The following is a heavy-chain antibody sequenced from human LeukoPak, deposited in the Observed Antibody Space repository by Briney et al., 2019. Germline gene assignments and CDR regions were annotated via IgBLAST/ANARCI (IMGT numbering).Heavy chain of an antibody. D-gene: IGHD3-16*01. CDR2: IWYDGSNK. CDR1: GFTFSSYG. J-gene: IGHJ6*02. CDR3: AREEGLRYYYYGMDV. Sequence: GGSLRLSCAASGFTFSSYGMHWVRQAPGKGLEWVAVIWYDGSNKYYADSVKGRFTISRDNSKNTLYLQMNSLRAEDTAVYYCAREEGLRYYYYGMDVWGQGTTVTVSS. V-gene: IGHV3-33*01.